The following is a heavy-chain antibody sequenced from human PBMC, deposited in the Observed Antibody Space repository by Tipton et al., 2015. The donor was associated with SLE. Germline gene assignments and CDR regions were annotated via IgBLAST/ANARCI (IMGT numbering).Heavy chain of an antibody. J-gene: IGHJ4*02. CDR2: ISSSSRTI. CDR1: GFTFNTYS. V-gene: IGHV3-48*01. CDR3: ARDRPHTAMIFDY. Sequence: GSLRLSCAASGFTFNTYSMNWVRQAPGKGLEWVSYISSSSRTIFYADSVKGRFTISRDNAKNSLYLQMNSLRAEDTALYYCARDRPHTAMIFDYWGQGRLVTVSS. D-gene: IGHD5-18*01.